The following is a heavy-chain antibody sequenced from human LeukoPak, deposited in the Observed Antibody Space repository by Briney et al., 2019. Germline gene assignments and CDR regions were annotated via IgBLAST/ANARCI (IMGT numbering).Heavy chain of an antibody. J-gene: IGHJ4*02. CDR2: VSGSGDCP. D-gene: IGHD3-22*01. CDR3: AKDRASSLGPYYYDSSGYYDGYYFDY. Sequence: GGSLRLSCAASGFSFSSYAMSWVRQAPGKGLEWVSAVSGSGDCPYYADSVRGRFTISRDNSKNTLYLQMNSLRVEDTAVYYCAKDRASSLGPYYYDSSGYYDGYYFDYWGQGTLVTVSS. CDR1: GFSFSSYA. V-gene: IGHV3-23*01.